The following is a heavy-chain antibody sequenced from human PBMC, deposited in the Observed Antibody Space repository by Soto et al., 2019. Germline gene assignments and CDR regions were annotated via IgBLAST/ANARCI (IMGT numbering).Heavy chain of an antibody. CDR2: IIPILGIA. CDR3: ARDYGDYEGIDY. V-gene: IGHV1-69*08. J-gene: IGHJ4*02. Sequence: QVQLVQSGAEVKKPGSSVKVSCKASGGTFSSYTISWVRQAPGQGLEWMGRIIPILGIANYAQKFQGRVTITADKSTSTAYMELSSLRSEDTAVYYCARDYGDYEGIDYWGQGTLVTVSS. D-gene: IGHD4-17*01. CDR1: GGTFSSYT.